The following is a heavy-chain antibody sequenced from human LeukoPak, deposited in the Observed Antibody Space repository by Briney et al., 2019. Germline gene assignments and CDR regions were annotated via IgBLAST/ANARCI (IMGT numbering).Heavy chain of an antibody. V-gene: IGHV3-30-3*01. CDR3: ARDIYDILTGYYIGPFDY. Sequence: GGSLRLSCAASGFTFSSYAMNWVRQAPGKGLEWVAVISYDGSNKYYADSVEGRFTISRDNSKNTLYLQMNSLRAEDTAVYYCARDIYDILTGYYIGPFDYWGQGTLVTVSS. CDR2: ISYDGSNK. J-gene: IGHJ4*02. D-gene: IGHD3-9*01. CDR1: GFTFSSYA.